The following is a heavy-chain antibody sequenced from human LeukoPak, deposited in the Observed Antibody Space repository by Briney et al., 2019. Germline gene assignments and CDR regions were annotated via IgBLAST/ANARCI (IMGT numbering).Heavy chain of an antibody. CDR1: GFTFSTYS. Sequence: PGGSLRLSCAASGFTFSTYSMNWVRRPPGKGLEWVSSISGRSSYMYYADSVKGRFTISRDSAKNSLYLQMNSLRAEDTAVYYCARGPYDFWSGYEFYFDYWGQGTLVTVSS. J-gene: IGHJ4*02. CDR3: ARGPYDFWSGYEFYFDY. CDR2: ISGRSSYM. V-gene: IGHV3-21*01. D-gene: IGHD3-3*01.